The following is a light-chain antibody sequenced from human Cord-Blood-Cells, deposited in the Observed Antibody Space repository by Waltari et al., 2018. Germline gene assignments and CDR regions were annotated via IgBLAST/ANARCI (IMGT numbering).Light chain of an antibody. Sequence: SALTQPASVSGSPGQSITISSTGTSSAVGGYNYVSWYQQHPGKAPKLMIYDVSNRPSGVSNRFSGSKSGNTASLTISGLQAEDEADYYCSSYTSSSTVVFGGGTKLTVL. CDR3: SSYTSSSTVV. J-gene: IGLJ2*01. CDR1: SSAVGGYNY. V-gene: IGLV2-14*01. CDR2: DVS.